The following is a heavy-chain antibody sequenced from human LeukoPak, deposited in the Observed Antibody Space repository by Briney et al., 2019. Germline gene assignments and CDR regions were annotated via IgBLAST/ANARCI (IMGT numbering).Heavy chain of an antibody. J-gene: IGHJ4*02. CDR1: GGSISNSGYY. CDR2: IYYSGST. D-gene: IGHD3-22*01. Sequence: PSETLSLTCTVSGGSISNSGYYWGWIRQPPGKGLEWIGNIYYSGSTYYNPSLKSRVTISVDTSKNQFSLKLTSVTAADTAVYYCAKTYYYDPFDFWGQGTLVTVSS. V-gene: IGHV4-39*01. CDR3: AKTYYYDPFDF.